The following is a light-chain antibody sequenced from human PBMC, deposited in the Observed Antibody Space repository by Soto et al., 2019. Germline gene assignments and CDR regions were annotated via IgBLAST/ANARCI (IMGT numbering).Light chain of an antibody. J-gene: IGKJ1*01. Sequence: EXALTQSAVTLSFSPGERATLSCMAIQSVSSSYLAWYQQKTGQAPMLLIYGESSRATGIPQRLSGSGSGKDFTITISTLEPEDFAVYYCQQYGSSPWTFGQGTKVDIK. CDR1: QSVSSSY. CDR2: GES. V-gene: IGKV3-20*01. CDR3: QQYGSSPWT.